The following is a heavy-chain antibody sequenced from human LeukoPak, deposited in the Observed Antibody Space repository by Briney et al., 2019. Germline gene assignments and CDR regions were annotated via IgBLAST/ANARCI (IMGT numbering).Heavy chain of an antibody. D-gene: IGHD3-10*01. CDR1: GYTFTGYY. CDR3: AREPSPMVRGYSPAY. CDR2: INPKSGGT. J-gene: IGHJ4*02. Sequence: EASVKVSCKASGYTFTGYYMHWVRQAPGQGLEWMGWINPKSGGTNYAQKFQGRVTMTRDTSTSTAHMELRSLRSEDTAVYYCAREPSPMVRGYSPAYWGQGTLVTVSS. V-gene: IGHV1-2*02.